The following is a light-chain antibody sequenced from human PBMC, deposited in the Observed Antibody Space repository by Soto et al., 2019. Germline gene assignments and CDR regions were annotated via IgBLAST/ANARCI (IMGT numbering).Light chain of an antibody. Sequence: QTVVTQEPSFSVSPGGTVTLTCGLTSGSVSTNYYPSWYQQTPGQTPRTLIYNTNTRSFGVPDRFSGSILGNKAALTITGAQADDESDYYCMLHVGSGISVFGGGTQLTVL. CDR3: MLHVGSGISV. V-gene: IGLV8-61*01. CDR1: SGSVSTNYY. CDR2: NTN. J-gene: IGLJ7*01.